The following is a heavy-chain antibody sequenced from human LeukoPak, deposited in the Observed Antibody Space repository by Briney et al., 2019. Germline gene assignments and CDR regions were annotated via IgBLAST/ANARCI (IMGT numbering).Heavy chain of an antibody. Sequence: GGSLRLSWAASGFTFSSYAMSWVRQAPGKGLEWVSAISGSGGSTYYADSVKGRFTISRDNSKNTLYLQMNSLRAEDTAVYYCAKDAISNIAARPGDFDYWGQGTLVTVSS. CDR3: AKDAISNIAARPGDFDY. CDR2: ISGSGGST. D-gene: IGHD6-6*01. J-gene: IGHJ4*02. V-gene: IGHV3-23*01. CDR1: GFTFSSYA.